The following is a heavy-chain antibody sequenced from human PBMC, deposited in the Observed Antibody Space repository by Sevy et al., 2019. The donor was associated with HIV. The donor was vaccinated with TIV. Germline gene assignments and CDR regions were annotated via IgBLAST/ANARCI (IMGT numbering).Heavy chain of an antibody. Sequence: GGSLRLSCAASGFTFSSYGMHWVRQAPGKGLEWVAVISYDGSNKYYADSVKGRFTISRDNSKNTLYLQMNSLRAEDTAVYYCAKEYYDYVWGSYRPEGLTLHYWGQGTLVTVSS. CDR2: ISYDGSNK. CDR1: GFTFSSYG. CDR3: AKEYYDYVWGSYRPEGLTLHY. V-gene: IGHV3-30*18. D-gene: IGHD3-16*02. J-gene: IGHJ4*02.